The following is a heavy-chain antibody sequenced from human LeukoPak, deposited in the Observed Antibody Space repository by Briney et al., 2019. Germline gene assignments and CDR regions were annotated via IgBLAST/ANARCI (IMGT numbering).Heavy chain of an antibody. Sequence: ASVKVSCKASGGTFSSYAISWVRQAPGQGLEWMGGIIPIFGTANYAQKFQGRVTITADESTSTAYMELSSLRSEDTAVYYCAATYYDFWSGRQIRFDPWGQGTLVTVSS. D-gene: IGHD3-3*01. CDR3: AATYYDFWSGRQIRFDP. CDR2: IIPIFGTA. V-gene: IGHV1-69*13. J-gene: IGHJ5*02. CDR1: GGTFSSYA.